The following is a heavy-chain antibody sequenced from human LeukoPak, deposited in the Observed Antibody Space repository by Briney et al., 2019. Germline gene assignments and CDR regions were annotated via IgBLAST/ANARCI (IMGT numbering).Heavy chain of an antibody. CDR1: GGSISSSSYY. Sequence: SETLSLTCTVSGGSISSSSYYWGWIRQPPGKGLEWIGSIYYSGSTYYNPSLKSRVTISVDTSKNQFSLKLSSVTAADTAVYYCARDLSRGRRGGLDYWGQGTLVTVSS. V-gene: IGHV4-39*07. D-gene: IGHD3-16*01. J-gene: IGHJ4*02. CDR3: ARDLSRGRRGGLDY. CDR2: IYYSGST.